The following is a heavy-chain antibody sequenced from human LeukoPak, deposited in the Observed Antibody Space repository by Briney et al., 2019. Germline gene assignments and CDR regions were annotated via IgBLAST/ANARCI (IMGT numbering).Heavy chain of an antibody. CDR3: AKLGHYYDSSGYYAH. D-gene: IGHD3-22*01. V-gene: IGHV3-23*01. J-gene: IGHJ4*02. Sequence: ETLSLTCAVYGGSFSGYYWSWVRQAPGKGLEWVSAISGSGGSTYYADSVKGRFTISRDNSKNTLYLQMNSLRAEDTAVYYCAKLGHYYDSSGYYAHWGQGTLVTVSS. CDR2: ISGSGGST. CDR1: GGSFSGYY.